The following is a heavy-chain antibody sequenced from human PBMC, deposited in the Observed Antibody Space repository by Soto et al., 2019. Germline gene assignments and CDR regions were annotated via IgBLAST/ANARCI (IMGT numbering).Heavy chain of an antibody. V-gene: IGHV1-18*01. Sequence: DSVKGSCKASGYSFTSYGISWVRQAPGQGLEWMGWISAYNGNTNYAQELQGRVTMTTDTSTSTAYMELRSLRSDDTAVYYCARDKITAPNYFDYWGQGTLVTVSS. D-gene: IGHD1-20*01. CDR1: GYSFTSYG. CDR2: ISAYNGNT. CDR3: ARDKITAPNYFDY. J-gene: IGHJ4*02.